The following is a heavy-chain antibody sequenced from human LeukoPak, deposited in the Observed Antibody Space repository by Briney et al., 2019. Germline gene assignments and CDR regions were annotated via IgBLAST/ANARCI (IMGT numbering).Heavy chain of an antibody. D-gene: IGHD3-3*01. CDR3: ARRRSYDFWSGLNWFDP. V-gene: IGHV4-39*07. CDR2: IYHSGST. CDR1: GGSISSSSYY. Sequence: SETLSLTCTVSGGSISSSSYYWGWIRQPPGKGLEWIGSIYHSGSTNYNPSLKSRVTISVDTSKNQFSLKLSSVTAADTAVYYCARRRSYDFWSGLNWFDPWGQGTLVTVSS. J-gene: IGHJ5*02.